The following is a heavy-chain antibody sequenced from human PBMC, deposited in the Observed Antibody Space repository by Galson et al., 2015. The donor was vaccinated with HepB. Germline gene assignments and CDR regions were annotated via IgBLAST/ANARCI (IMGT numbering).Heavy chain of an antibody. CDR1: GFTFSSHG. CDR3: AKDLRRLIAALDY. J-gene: IGHJ4*02. CDR2: IWYDGSNK. V-gene: IGHV3-33*06. Sequence: SLRLSCAASGFTFSSHGMHWVRQAPGKGLEWVAVIWYDGSNKYYADSVKGRFTISRDNSKNTLYLQMNSPRAEDTAVYYCAKDLRRLIAALDYWGQGTLVTVSS. D-gene: IGHD6-6*01.